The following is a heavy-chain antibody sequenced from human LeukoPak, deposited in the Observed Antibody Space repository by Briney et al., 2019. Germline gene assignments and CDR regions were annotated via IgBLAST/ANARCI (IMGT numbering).Heavy chain of an antibody. CDR3: ARAPLAKWLAVKYNWFDP. CDR2: INHSGST. Sequence: SETLSLTCTASGGSISSYYWSWIRQPPGKGLEWIGEINHSGSTNYNPSLKSRVTISVDTSKNQFSLKLSSVTAADTAGYYCARAPLAKWLAVKYNWFDPWGQGTLVTVSS. D-gene: IGHD6-19*01. J-gene: IGHJ5*02. V-gene: IGHV4-34*01. CDR1: GGSISSYY.